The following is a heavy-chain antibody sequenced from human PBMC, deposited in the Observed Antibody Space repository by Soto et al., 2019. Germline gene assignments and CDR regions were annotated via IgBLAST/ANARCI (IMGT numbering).Heavy chain of an antibody. V-gene: IGHV1-18*04. CDR2: ITVYDGNT. CDR1: GYAFKNFG. CDR3: ARAYSYELYWFFDL. Sequence: QVHLVQSGGEVREPGASVKVSCRASGYAFKNFGITWVRQAPGQGLEWMGWITVYDGNTNYAERLQGRVPMTTDTSASTAYMELWSLRSDDTAVYYCARAYSYELYWFFDLWGRGTLVTVSS. J-gene: IGHJ2*01. D-gene: IGHD5-18*01.